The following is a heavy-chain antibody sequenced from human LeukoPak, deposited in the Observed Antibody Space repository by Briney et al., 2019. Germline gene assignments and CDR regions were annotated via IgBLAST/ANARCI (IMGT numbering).Heavy chain of an antibody. CDR3: ARDAGLYYDFWSGHPDY. Sequence: ASVKVSCKASGYTFTNYGISWVRQAPGQGLEWMGWISAYNGNTNYAQKLQGRVTMTTDTSTSTAYMELRSLRSDDTAVYYCARDAGLYYDFWSGHPDYWGQGTLVTVSS. J-gene: IGHJ4*02. CDR1: GYTFTNYG. V-gene: IGHV1-18*01. CDR2: ISAYNGNT. D-gene: IGHD3-3*01.